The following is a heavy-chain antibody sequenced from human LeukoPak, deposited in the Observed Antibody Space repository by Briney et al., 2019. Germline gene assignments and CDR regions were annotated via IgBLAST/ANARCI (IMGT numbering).Heavy chain of an antibody. CDR1: GFTFSSYG. CDR2: IWYDGSNK. J-gene: IGHJ4*02. CDR3: ARVDYGSFDY. D-gene: IGHD3-10*01. V-gene: IGHV3-33*01. Sequence: GESLKISCAASGFTFSSYGMHWVRQAPGKGLEWVAVIWYDGSNKYYADSVKGRFTISRDNPKNTLYLQMNSLRAEDTAVYYCARVDYGSFDYWGQGTLVTVSS.